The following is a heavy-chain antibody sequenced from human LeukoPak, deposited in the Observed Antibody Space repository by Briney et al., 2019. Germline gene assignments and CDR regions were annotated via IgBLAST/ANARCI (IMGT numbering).Heavy chain of an antibody. D-gene: IGHD2-15*01. Sequence: SETLSLTCTVSGGSISSHYWSWIRQPPGKGLEWIGYIYYSGSTNYNPSLKSRVTISVDASKNQFSLKLSSVTAADTAVYYCASGERVAATGYYYYYMDVWGKGTTVTVSS. V-gene: IGHV4-59*11. CDR3: ASGERVAATGYYYYYMDV. J-gene: IGHJ6*03. CDR1: GGSISSHY. CDR2: IYYSGST.